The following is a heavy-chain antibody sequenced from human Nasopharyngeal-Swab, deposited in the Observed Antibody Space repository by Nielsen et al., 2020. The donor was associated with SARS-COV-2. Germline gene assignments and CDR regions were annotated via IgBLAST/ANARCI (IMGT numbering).Heavy chain of an antibody. CDR2: IYYSGST. J-gene: IGHJ6*02. Sequence: WIRQPPGKGLVWIGYIYYSGSTYYNPSLKSRVTISVDTSKNQFSLKLSSVTAADTAVYYCARDRVVPAAMWAYYYYYGMDVWGQGTTVTVSS. V-gene: IGHV4-31*02. D-gene: IGHD2-2*01. CDR3: ARDRVVPAAMWAYYYYYGMDV.